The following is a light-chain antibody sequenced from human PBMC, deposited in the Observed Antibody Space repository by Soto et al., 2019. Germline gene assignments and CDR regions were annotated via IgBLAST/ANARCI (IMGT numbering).Light chain of an antibody. CDR1: QSVSSY. Sequence: EIVLTQSPATLSLSPGERATLSCRASQSVSSYLAWYQQKPGQAPRLLIYDASNRATGIPARFSGSGSGTDFTLTISSLEPEDFAVYDCQQRSKWPPITFGQGTRLEIK. CDR3: QQRSKWPPIT. CDR2: DAS. J-gene: IGKJ5*01. V-gene: IGKV3-11*01.